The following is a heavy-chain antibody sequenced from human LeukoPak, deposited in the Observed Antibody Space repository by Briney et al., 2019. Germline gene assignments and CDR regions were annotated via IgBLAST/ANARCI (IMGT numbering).Heavy chain of an antibody. V-gene: IGHV3-11*01. Sequence: GGSLRLSCAASGFTFSDYYMSWIRQAPGKGLEWVSYISNSGSTIYYADSVKGRFTISRDNAKNSLPLQMNSPSAEDTAVYYCAREKLNRYFDLWGRGTLVTVSP. CDR2: ISNSGSTI. CDR3: AREKLNRYFDL. CDR1: GFTFSDYY. J-gene: IGHJ2*01. D-gene: IGHD1-1*01.